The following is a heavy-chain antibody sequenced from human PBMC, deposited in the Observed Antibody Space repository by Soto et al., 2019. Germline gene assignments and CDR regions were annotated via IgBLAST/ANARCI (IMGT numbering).Heavy chain of an antibody. D-gene: IGHD3-3*01. CDR3: TTDPYYDFWSGYYTAGPFDY. CDR1: GFTFSNAW. CDR2: IKSKTDGGTT. Sequence: GGSLRLSCAASGFTFSNAWMNWVRQAPGKGLEWVGRIKSKTDGGTTDYAAPVKGRFTISRDDSKNTLYLQMNSLKTEDTAVYYCTTDPYYDFWSGYYTAGPFDYWGQGTLVTVSS. J-gene: IGHJ4*02. V-gene: IGHV3-15*07.